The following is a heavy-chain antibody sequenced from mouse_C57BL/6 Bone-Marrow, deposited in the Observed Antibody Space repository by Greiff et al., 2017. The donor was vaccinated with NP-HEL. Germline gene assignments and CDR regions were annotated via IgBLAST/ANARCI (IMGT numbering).Heavy chain of an antibody. J-gene: IGHJ3*01. V-gene: IGHV14-4*01. D-gene: IGHD1-1*01. Sequence: VQLQQSGAELVRPGASVKLSCTASGFNIKDDYMHWVKQRPEQGLEWIGWIDPANGDTEYASKFQGKATITADTSSNTAYLQLSSLTSEDTAVYYCTHYYGSSAWFAYWGQGTLVTVSA. CDR1: GFNIKDDY. CDR3: THYYGSSAWFAY. CDR2: IDPANGDT.